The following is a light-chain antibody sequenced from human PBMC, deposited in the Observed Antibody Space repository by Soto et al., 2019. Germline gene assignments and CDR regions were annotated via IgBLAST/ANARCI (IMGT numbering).Light chain of an antibody. CDR3: QQCCTSPLT. V-gene: IGKV3-20*01. CDR1: QSVTSSY. Sequence: EIVLTQSPGTLSLSPGERATLSCRASQSVTSSYLAWYQQRPGQAPRLLIYGASSRATGIPDRFSGSGSGTDFTLTISRLEPEDVAVYYGQQCCTSPLTFGGGTKMEIK. J-gene: IGKJ4*01. CDR2: GAS.